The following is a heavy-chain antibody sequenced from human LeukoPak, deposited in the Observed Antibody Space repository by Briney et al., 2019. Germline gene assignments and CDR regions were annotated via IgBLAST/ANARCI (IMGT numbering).Heavy chain of an antibody. CDR3: ARGGGYNYKLGY. J-gene: IGHJ4*02. D-gene: IGHD5-24*01. CDR1: GGSFSGYY. V-gene: IGHV4-34*01. CDR2: INHSGST. Sequence: PSETLSLTCAVYGGSFSGYYWSWIRQPPGKGLEWIGEINHSGSTNYNPSLKSRVTISVDTSKNQFSLKLSSVTAADTAVYYCARGGGYNYKLGYWGQATMVTVSS.